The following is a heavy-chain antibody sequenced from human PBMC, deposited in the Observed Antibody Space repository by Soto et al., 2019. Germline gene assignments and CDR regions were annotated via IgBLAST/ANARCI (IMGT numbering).Heavy chain of an antibody. CDR1: GYTFTSYA. Sequence: QVQLVQSGAEVKKPGASVKVSCKASGYTFTSYAMHWVRQAPGQRLEWMGWINAGNGNTKYSQKFQGRVTITRDTSASTAYMELSSLRSEDTAVYYCARVVLGYYYFDYWGQGTLVTVSS. J-gene: IGHJ4*02. V-gene: IGHV1-3*01. D-gene: IGHD3-16*01. CDR2: INAGNGNT. CDR3: ARVVLGYYYFDY.